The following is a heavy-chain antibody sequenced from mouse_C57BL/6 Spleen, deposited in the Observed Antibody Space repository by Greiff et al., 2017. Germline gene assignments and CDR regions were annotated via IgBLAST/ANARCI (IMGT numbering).Heavy chain of an antibody. D-gene: IGHD2-5*01. CDR3: ARLWAYSSYERAY. J-gene: IGHJ3*01. CDR1: GYTFTGYW. Sequence: QVQLQQSGAELMKPGASVKLSCKATGYTFTGYWIEWVKQRPGHGLEWIGEILPGSGCTNYNEKFKGKATFTADTSSNTAYMQLSSLTTEDSAIYYYARLWAYSSYERAYWGQGTLVTVSA. CDR2: ILPGSGCT. V-gene: IGHV1-9*01.